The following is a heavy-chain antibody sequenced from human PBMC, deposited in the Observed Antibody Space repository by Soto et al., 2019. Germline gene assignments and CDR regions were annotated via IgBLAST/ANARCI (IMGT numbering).Heavy chain of an antibody. CDR1: GFTFSSYA. Sequence: EVQLLESGGGLVQPGGSLRLSCAASGFTFSSYAMSWVRQAPGKGLEWVSAISGSGGSTYFADSVKGRFTISRDNSKNTLYLQMNSLRAEDTAVYYCANSFGVVIIPSYYFDYWGQGTLVTVSS. CDR3: ANSFGVVIIPSYYFDY. V-gene: IGHV3-23*01. CDR2: ISGSGGST. J-gene: IGHJ4*02. D-gene: IGHD3-3*01.